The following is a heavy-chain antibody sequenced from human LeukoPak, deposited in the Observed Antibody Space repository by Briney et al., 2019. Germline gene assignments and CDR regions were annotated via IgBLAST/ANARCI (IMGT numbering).Heavy chain of an antibody. V-gene: IGHV3-15*01. CDR3: STDPHYDFWSGYDAFDI. J-gene: IGHJ3*02. CDR2: IKSKADEGTK. Sequence: MTGGSLRLSCAASGFTFSNAWMSWVRQAPGKRLEWVGRIKSKADEGTKDYAAPVKGRFTISRDDSKNTLYLQMNSLKTEDTAVYYCSTDPHYDFWSGYDAFDIWGQGTMVTVSS. CDR1: GFTFSNAW. D-gene: IGHD3-3*01.